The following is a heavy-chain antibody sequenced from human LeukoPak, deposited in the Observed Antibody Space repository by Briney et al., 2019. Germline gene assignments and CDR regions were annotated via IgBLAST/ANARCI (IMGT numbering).Heavy chain of an antibody. CDR3: ARARAPATLLRRWYFDL. J-gene: IGHJ2*01. D-gene: IGHD1-26*01. V-gene: IGHV3-64*01. Sequence: AGGSLRLSCAASGFTFSSYAMHWVRQAPGKGLEYVSAISSNGGSTYYANSVKGRFTISRDNSKNTLYLQMGSLRAEDMAVYYCARARAPATLLRRWYFDLWGRGTLVTVSS. CDR2: ISSNGGST. CDR1: GFTFSSYA.